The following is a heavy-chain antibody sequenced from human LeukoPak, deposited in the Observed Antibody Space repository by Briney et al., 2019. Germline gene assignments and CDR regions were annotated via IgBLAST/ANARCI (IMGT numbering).Heavy chain of an antibody. Sequence: GGSLRLSCAASGFIFSSFGMHWVRQAPGKGLEWVAFIQDDESNKFYADSVKGRFTISRDNSKNTLFLQMNSLRPEYTALYYCAKQMVERPHYYYMDVWGKGTTVTVSS. V-gene: IGHV3-30*02. CDR3: AKQMVERPHYYYMDV. CDR1: GFIFSSFG. J-gene: IGHJ6*03. CDR2: IQDDESNK. D-gene: IGHD2-15*01.